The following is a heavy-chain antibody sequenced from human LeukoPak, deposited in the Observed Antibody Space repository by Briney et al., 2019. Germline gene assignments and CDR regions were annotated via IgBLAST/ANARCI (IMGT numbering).Heavy chain of an antibody. J-gene: IGHJ5*02. CDR3: AKDWELGS. CDR2: IYTSGGT. V-gene: IGHV4-59*01. CDR1: GASISSYY. D-gene: IGHD1-26*01. Sequence: SETLSLTCSVSGASISSYYWNWIRQPPGKGLEWIGNIYTSGGTNYNPSLKTRVTLSLDTSKDQLSLKLTSVTTADTAFYYCAKDWELGSWGQGTLVTVSS.